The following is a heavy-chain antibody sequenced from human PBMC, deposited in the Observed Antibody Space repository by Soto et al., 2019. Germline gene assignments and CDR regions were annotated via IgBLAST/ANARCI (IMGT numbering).Heavy chain of an antibody. D-gene: IGHD4-17*01. J-gene: IGHJ4*02. CDR3: ARANGDYWTYYFDY. V-gene: IGHV1-2*04. CDR2: INPNSGGT. CDR1: GYTFTGYY. Sequence: ASVKVSCKASGYTFTGYYMHWVRQAPGQGLEWMGWINPNSGGTNYAQKFQGWVTMTRDTSISTAYMELSRLRSDDTAVYYCARANGDYWTYYFDYWGQGTLVTVSS.